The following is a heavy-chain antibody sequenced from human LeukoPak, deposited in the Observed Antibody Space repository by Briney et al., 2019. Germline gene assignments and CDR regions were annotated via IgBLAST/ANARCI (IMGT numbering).Heavy chain of an antibody. CDR1: GFTFRSYS. Sequence: GGSLRLSCAASGFTFRSYSMNWVRQAPGQGLEWVSYISSSSSTIYYADSVKGRFTISRDNAKNSLYLQMNSLRAEDTAVYYCARELAVPATGNWGQGTLVTVSS. CDR3: ARELAVPATGN. D-gene: IGHD2-15*01. V-gene: IGHV3-48*01. J-gene: IGHJ4*02. CDR2: ISSSSSTI.